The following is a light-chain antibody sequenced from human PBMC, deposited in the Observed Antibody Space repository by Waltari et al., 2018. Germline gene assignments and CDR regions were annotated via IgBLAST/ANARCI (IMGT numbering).Light chain of an antibody. CDR1: RSDVGGYNY. V-gene: IGLV2-14*03. CDR3: SSYTSSSSDVV. J-gene: IGLJ2*01. Sequence: QSALTQPASVSGSPGQSITISCTGTRSDVGGYNYVSWYQQHPGKAPKLIIYDVSNRPSGVSNRFSGSKSGNTASLTISGLQAEDEADYYCSSYTSSSSDVVFGGGTKLTVL. CDR2: DVS.